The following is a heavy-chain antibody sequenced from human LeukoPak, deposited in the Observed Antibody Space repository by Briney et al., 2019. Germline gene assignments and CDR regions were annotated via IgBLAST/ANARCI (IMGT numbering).Heavy chain of an antibody. CDR3: ARDGDCSGGSCPLDY. D-gene: IGHD2-15*01. Sequence: GASVKVSCKASGGTFSSYAISWVRRAPGQGLEWMGGIIPIFGTANYAQEFQGRVTITADKSTSTAYMELSSLRSEDTAVYYCARDGDCSGGSCPLDYWGQGTLVTVSS. CDR2: IIPIFGTA. J-gene: IGHJ4*02. V-gene: IGHV1-69*06. CDR1: GGTFSSYA.